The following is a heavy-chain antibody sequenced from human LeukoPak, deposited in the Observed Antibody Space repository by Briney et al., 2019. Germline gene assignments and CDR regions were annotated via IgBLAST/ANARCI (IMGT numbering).Heavy chain of an antibody. CDR3: ARADIVVVPAASDY. CDR1: GFTFSSYS. Sequence: GGSLRLSCAASGFTFSSYSMNWVRQAPGKGLEWVSYISSSSSTIYYADSVKGRFTISRDNAKNSLYLQMNCLRAEDTAVYYCARADIVVVPAASDYWGQGTLVTVSS. V-gene: IGHV3-48*01. CDR2: ISSSSSTI. D-gene: IGHD2-2*01. J-gene: IGHJ4*02.